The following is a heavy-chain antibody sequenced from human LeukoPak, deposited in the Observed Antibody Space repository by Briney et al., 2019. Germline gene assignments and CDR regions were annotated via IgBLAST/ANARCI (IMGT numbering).Heavy chain of an antibody. CDR1: GASISGYY. CDR2: IYTTGST. CDR3: ARACSGGSCYWGYNAFDI. Sequence: SETLSLTCSVSGASISGYYWTWIRQPAGRGLEGIGRIYTTGSTKYNPSLKSRVIMSVDASKNQVSLKLSSVTAADTAVYYCARACSGGSCYWGYNAFDIWGQGTMVTVSS. V-gene: IGHV4-4*07. J-gene: IGHJ3*02. D-gene: IGHD2-15*01.